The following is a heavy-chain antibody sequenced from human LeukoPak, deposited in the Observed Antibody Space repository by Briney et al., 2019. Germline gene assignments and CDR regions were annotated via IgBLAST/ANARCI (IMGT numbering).Heavy chain of an antibody. CDR2: IIPIFGTA. CDR3: ARGGWDGYSLPKLPPHYYYYGMDV. CDR1: VGTFSSYA. Sequence: SVKVSFKASVGTFSSYAIGWVRQAPGQELEWMGGIIPIFGTANSAQKFQGRVTITADESTSTAYMELSSLRSEDTAVYYCARGGWDGYSLPKLPPHYYYYGMDVWGQGTTVTVSS. D-gene: IGHD5-24*01. V-gene: IGHV1-69*13. J-gene: IGHJ6*02.